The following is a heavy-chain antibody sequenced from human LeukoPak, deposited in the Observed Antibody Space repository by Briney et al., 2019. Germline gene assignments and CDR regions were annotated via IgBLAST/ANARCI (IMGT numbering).Heavy chain of an antibody. CDR3: ARDSNEKWTGNDH. Sequence: GGSLRLSCAASGFTFSSYDMHWVRQATGKGLEWVSAIGTAGDTYYPGSVKGRFTISRENAKNSLYLQMNSLRAEDTAVYYCARDSNEKWTGNDHWGQGTLVTVSS. J-gene: IGHJ5*02. D-gene: IGHD1-1*01. CDR2: IGTAGDT. CDR1: GFTFSSYD. V-gene: IGHV3-13*01.